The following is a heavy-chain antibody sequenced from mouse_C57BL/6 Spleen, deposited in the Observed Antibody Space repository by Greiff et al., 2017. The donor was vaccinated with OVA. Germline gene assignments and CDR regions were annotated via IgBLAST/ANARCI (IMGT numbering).Heavy chain of an antibody. D-gene: IGHD4-1*01. CDR2: ISNLAYSI. V-gene: IGHV5-15*01. CDR1: GFTFSDYG. CDR3: ARSLWDGGPFDY. J-gene: IGHJ2*01. Sequence: EVQGVESGGGLVQPGGSLKLSCAASGFTFSDYGMAWVRQAPRKGPEWVAFISNLAYSIYYADTVTGRFTISRENAKNTLYLEMSSLRSEDTAMYYCARSLWDGGPFDYWGQGTTLTVSS.